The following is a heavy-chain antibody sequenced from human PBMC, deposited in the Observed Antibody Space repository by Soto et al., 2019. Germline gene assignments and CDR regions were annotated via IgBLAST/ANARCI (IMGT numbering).Heavy chain of an antibody. CDR1: GFTFSSYW. J-gene: IGHJ3*02. CDR3: AGAIYGSGRGGGCSCAFDI. Sequence: EVQLVESGGGLVQPGGSLRLSCAASGFTFSSYWMSWVRQAPGKGLEWVANIKQDGSEKYYVDSVKGRFTISRDNAKNSLYLQMNSLRAEDTAVYYCAGAIYGSGRGGGCSCAFDIWGQGTMVTVSS. CDR2: IKQDGSEK. D-gene: IGHD3-10*01. V-gene: IGHV3-7*01.